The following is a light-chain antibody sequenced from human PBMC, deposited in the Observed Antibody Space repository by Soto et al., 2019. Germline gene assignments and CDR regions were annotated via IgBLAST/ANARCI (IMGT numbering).Light chain of an antibody. J-gene: IGKJ5*01. CDR1: QSVSSSY. V-gene: IGKV3-20*01. Sequence: EIVLTQSPGTLSLSPGERATLSCMAVQSVSSSYLAWYQQKPGQPPRLLIYGASSRATGIPDRFSGSGSGTDFTLTISRLEPKDIAVYFCQQYGSSPSITFGQGTRLEIK. CDR2: GAS. CDR3: QQYGSSPSIT.